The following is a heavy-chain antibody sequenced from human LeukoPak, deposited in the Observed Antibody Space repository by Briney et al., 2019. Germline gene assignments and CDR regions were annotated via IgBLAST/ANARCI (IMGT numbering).Heavy chain of an antibody. D-gene: IGHD3-10*01. CDR3: AKNHRLSYYGSGSYYPIRYYYYGMDV. J-gene: IGHJ6*04. V-gene: IGHV3-11*06. Sequence: GGSLRLSCAASGFTFSDYYMSWIRQAPGKGLEWVSYISSSSSYTNYADSVKGRFTISRDNSKNTLYLQMNSLRAEDTAVYYCAKNHRLSYYGSGSYYPIRYYYYGMDVWGKGTTVTVSS. CDR1: GFTFSDYY. CDR2: ISSSSSYT.